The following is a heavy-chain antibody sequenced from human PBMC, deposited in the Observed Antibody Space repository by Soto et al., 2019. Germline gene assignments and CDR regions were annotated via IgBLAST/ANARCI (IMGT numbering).Heavy chain of an antibody. J-gene: IGHJ4*02. D-gene: IGHD2-2*01. Sequence: QVQLQQWGAGLLKPSETLSLTCAVYGGSFSGYYWSWIRQPPGKGLEWIGEINHSGSTNYNPSLNSRVTISVDTSKNQFALKLSSVTAADTAVYYCARGGIVVVPAAIRSWNYWGQGTLVTVSS. CDR2: INHSGST. CDR3: ARGGIVVVPAAIRSWNY. CDR1: GGSFSGYY. V-gene: IGHV4-34*01.